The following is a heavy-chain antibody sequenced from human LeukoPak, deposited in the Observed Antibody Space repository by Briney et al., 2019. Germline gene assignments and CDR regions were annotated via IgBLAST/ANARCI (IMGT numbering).Heavy chain of an antibody. D-gene: IGHD5-24*01. Sequence: GGSLRLSCAASGFTFSRYGMHWVRQAPGKGLEWVAVISYDGSNKYYADSVKGRFTISRDNSKNTLYLQMNSLRAEDTAVYYCAKEEMATLEMDVWGQGTTVTVSS. V-gene: IGHV3-30*18. J-gene: IGHJ6*02. CDR1: GFTFSRYG. CDR2: ISYDGSNK. CDR3: AKEEMATLEMDV.